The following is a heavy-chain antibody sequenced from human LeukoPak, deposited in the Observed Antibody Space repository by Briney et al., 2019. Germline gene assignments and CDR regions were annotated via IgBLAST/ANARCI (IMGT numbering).Heavy chain of an antibody. D-gene: IGHD6-25*01. CDR3: ARGTGQRLAQFSY. CDR2: ISYDGSNK. V-gene: IGHV3-30-3*01. J-gene: IGHJ4*02. Sequence: PGGSLRLSCAASGFTFSSYAMHWVRQAPGKGLEWVAVISYDGSNKYYADSVKGRFTISRDNSKNTMYLQMNSLRAEDTAVYYCARGTGQRLAQFSYWGQGTLVTVSS. CDR1: GFTFSSYA.